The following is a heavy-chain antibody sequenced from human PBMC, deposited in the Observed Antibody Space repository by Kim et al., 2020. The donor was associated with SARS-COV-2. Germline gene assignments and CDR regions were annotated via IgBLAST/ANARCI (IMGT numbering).Heavy chain of an antibody. CDR1: GFTFSSYA. V-gene: IGHV3-30-3*01. J-gene: IGHJ6*02. CDR2: ISYVGSNK. D-gene: IGHD3-3*01. CDR3: ARGVSHYDFWSGYTYYYGMDV. Sequence: GGSLRLSCAASGFTFSSYAMHGVRQAPGKGLEWVAVISYVGSNKYYADSVKGRFTISRDNSKNTLYLQMNSLRAEDTAVYYCARGVSHYDFWSGYTYYYGMDVWGQGTTVTVSS.